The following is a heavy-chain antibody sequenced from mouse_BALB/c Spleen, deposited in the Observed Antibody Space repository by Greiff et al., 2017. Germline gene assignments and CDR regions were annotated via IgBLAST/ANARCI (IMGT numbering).Heavy chain of an antibody. V-gene: IGHV2-2*02. CDR3: ARNGLLRRYYAMDY. Sequence: VQLVESGPGLVQPSQSLSITCTVSGFSLTSYGVHWVRQSPGKGLEWLGVIWSGGSTDYNAAFISRLSISKDNSKSQVFFKMNSLQANDTAIYYCARNGLLRRYYAMDYWGQGTSVTVSA. J-gene: IGHJ4*01. CDR2: IWSGGST. D-gene: IGHD1-2*01. CDR1: GFSLTSYG.